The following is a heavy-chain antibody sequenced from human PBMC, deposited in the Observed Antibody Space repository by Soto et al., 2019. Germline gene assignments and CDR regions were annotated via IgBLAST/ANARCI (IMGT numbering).Heavy chain of an antibody. CDR3: ARFIAVAGTYYYGMDV. CDR2: INHSGST. V-gene: IGHV4-34*01. Sequence: QVQLQQWGAGLLKPSETLSLTCAVYGGSFSGYYWSWIRQPPGKGLEWIGDINHSGSTNYNPSLKSRVTISVDTSKNQFYLKLSSVTAADTAVYYCARFIAVAGTYYYGMDVWGQGTTVTVSS. J-gene: IGHJ6*02. D-gene: IGHD6-19*01. CDR1: GGSFSGYY.